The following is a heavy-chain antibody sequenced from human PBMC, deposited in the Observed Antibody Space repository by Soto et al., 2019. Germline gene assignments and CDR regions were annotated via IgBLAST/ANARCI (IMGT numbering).Heavy chain of an antibody. J-gene: IGHJ5*02. V-gene: IGHV4-34*01. CDR1: GGSFSGYY. CDR3: ARGSSRSCYRLGHTWFDP. CDR2: INHSGST. Sequence: SETLSLTCAVYGGSFSGYYWSGFRQPPGKGLEWIGEINHSGSTNYNPSLKSRVTISVHTSKNQLSLKLSSVTAADTAVYSCARGSSRSCYRLGHTWFDPWDQGTLVPVSS. D-gene: IGHD6-13*01.